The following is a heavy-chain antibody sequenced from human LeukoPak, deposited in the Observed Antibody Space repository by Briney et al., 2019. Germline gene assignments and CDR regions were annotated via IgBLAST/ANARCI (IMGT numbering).Heavy chain of an antibody. CDR2: IYYSGST. CDR3: ARDGDYDYVWGSYRRNYFDY. J-gene: IGHJ4*02. Sequence: SETLSLTCTVSGGSISSYYWSWIRQPPGKGLEWIGYIYYSGSTYYNPSLKSRVTISVDTSKNQFSLKLSFVTAADTAVYYCARDGDYDYVWGSYRRNYFDYWGQGTLVTVSS. D-gene: IGHD3-16*02. CDR1: GGSISSYY. V-gene: IGHV4-59*12.